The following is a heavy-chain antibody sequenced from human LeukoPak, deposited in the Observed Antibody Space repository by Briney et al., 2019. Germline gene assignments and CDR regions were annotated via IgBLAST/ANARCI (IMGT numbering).Heavy chain of an antibody. J-gene: IGHJ4*02. Sequence: ASVKVSCKASGYTFTSYGISWVRQAPGQGLEWMGWISAYNGNTNYAQKLQGRVTMTTDTSTSTAYMELRSLRSDDTAVYYCARAPIDDYVWGSYRPKARPDYWGQGTLVTVSS. CDR1: GYTFTSYG. CDR3: ARAPIDDYVWGSYRPKARPDY. D-gene: IGHD3-16*02. CDR2: ISAYNGNT. V-gene: IGHV1-18*01.